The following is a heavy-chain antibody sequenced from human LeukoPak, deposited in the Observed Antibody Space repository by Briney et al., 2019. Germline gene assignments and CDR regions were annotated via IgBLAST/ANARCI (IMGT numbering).Heavy chain of an antibody. CDR2: INHSGST. CDR3: ARVGATRFDY. J-gene: IGHJ4*02. Sequence: SETLSLTCAVYGGSFSGYYWSWIRQPPGKGLEWIGEINHSGSTNYNPSLKSRVTISVDTSKNQFSLKLSSVTAADTALYYCARVGATRFDYWGQGTLVTVSS. V-gene: IGHV4-34*01. CDR1: GGSFSGYY. D-gene: IGHD1-26*01.